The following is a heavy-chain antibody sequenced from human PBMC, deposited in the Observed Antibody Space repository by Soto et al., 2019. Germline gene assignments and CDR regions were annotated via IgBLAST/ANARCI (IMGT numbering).Heavy chain of an antibody. V-gene: IGHV4-59*01. CDR2: IYYSGST. CDR3: ARALYYDSSRFDY. Sequence: PSETLALTCTVSGGSISSYYWSWIRQPPGKGLEWIGYIYYSGSTNYNPSPKSRVTISVDTSKNQFSLKLSSVTAADTAVYYWARALYYDSSRFDYWGQGTLVTVSS. D-gene: IGHD3-22*01. CDR1: GGSISSYY. J-gene: IGHJ4*02.